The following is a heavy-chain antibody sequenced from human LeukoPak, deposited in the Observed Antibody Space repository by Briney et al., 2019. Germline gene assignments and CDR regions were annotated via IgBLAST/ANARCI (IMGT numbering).Heavy chain of an antibody. CDR2: IIPILGIA. CDR1: VGTFSSYA. CDR3: AREIFGYGDYDVEIGYFDY. D-gene: IGHD4-17*01. V-gene: IGHV1-69*04. Sequence: GASVEVSCKASVGTFSSYAISWVRQAPGQGLEWMGRIIPILGIANYAQKFQGRVTITADKSTSTAYMELSSLRSEDTAVYYCAREIFGYGDYDVEIGYFDYWGQGTLVTVSS. J-gene: IGHJ4*02.